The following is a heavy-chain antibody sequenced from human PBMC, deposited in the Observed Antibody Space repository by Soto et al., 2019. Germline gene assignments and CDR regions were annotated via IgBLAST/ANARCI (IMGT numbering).Heavy chain of an antibody. CDR3: ARAFYGDYPDYFDY. D-gene: IGHD4-17*01. CDR1: GFTFSSYE. J-gene: IGHJ4*02. Sequence: GGSLRLSCAASGFTFSSYEMNWVRQAPGKGLEWVSYISSSGSTIYYADSVKGRFTISRDNAKNSLCLQMNSLRAEDTAVYYCARAFYGDYPDYFDYWGQGTLVTVSS. V-gene: IGHV3-48*03. CDR2: ISSSGSTI.